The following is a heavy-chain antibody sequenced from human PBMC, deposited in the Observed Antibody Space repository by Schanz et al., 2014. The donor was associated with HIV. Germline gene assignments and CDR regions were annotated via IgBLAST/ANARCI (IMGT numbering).Heavy chain of an antibody. Sequence: VQLVESGGGLVQTGGSLKLSCAASGFSFSDSALHWVRQAPGKGLEWVAVIWYDGSNKYYADSVKGRFTISRDNSKNTLYLQMNSLRAEDTAVYYCAKDQGDVSGTPFDYWGQGTLVTVSS. D-gene: IGHD1-20*01. CDR1: GFSFSDSA. CDR3: AKDQGDVSGTPFDY. V-gene: IGHV3-30*02. CDR2: IWYDGSNK. J-gene: IGHJ4*02.